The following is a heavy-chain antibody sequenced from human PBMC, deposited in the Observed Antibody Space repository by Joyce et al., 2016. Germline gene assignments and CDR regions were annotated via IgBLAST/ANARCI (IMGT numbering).Heavy chain of an antibody. J-gene: IGHJ3*02. CDR2: ISSSSSTI. CDR3: AKADYGDKIDAFDI. D-gene: IGHD4-17*01. CDR1: GFTFISYS. V-gene: IGHV3-48*01. Sequence: EVQLVESGGGLVQPGGSLRLSCAASGFTFISYSMNWVRQAPGKGLWWFSYISSSSSTIYYADSVKGRFTISRDNAKNSLYLQMNSLRAEDTAVYYCAKADYGDKIDAFDIWGQGTMVTVSS.